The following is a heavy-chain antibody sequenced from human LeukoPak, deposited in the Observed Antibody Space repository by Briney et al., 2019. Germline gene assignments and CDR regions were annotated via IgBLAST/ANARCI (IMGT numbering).Heavy chain of an antibody. V-gene: IGHV3-7*03. CDR3: ARWDAYCTGGSCYFGGFAFDI. CDR1: GFTFSSSW. D-gene: IGHD2-15*01. J-gene: IGHJ3*02. CDR2: IKQDGTEE. Sequence: PGGSLRLSCVASGFTFSSSWMSWVRRAPGKGLEWVANIKQDGTEEYYVDSVRGRFSISKDNAKNSLYLQMNSLRAEDTSVYYCARWDAYCTGGSCYFGGFAFDIWGQGTVVTVSS.